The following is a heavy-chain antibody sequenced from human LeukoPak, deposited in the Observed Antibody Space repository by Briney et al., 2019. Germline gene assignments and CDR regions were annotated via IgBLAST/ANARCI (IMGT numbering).Heavy chain of an antibody. Sequence: SETLSLTCTVSGGTISSYYWNWIRQPPGKGLEWIGYIHYSGSTKYNPSLKSRVTISVDTSKSQFSLKLSSLTAADTAVYYCARWYTSGWAFDFWGQGTLVTVSS. CDR2: IHYSGST. J-gene: IGHJ4*02. CDR1: GGTISSYY. D-gene: IGHD6-19*01. CDR3: ARWYTSGWAFDF. V-gene: IGHV4-59*08.